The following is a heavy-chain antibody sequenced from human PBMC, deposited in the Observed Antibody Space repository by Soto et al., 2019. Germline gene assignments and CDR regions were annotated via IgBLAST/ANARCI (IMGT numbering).Heavy chain of an antibody. J-gene: IGHJ4*02. D-gene: IGHD2-21*01. CDR1: GYTFTSYA. CDR3: ARGGEPIDY. V-gene: IGHV1-3*05. Sequence: QVQLVQSGAEEKKPGASVKVSCKASGYTFTSYAMHWVRQAPGQRLEWMGWINAGNGNTKYSQKXQXXXTXPRDTSASTAYMELSSLRSEDTAVYYCARGGEPIDYWGQGTLVTVSS. CDR2: INAGNGNT.